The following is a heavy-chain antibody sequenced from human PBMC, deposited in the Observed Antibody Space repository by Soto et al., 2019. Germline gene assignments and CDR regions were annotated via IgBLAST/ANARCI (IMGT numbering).Heavy chain of an antibody. Sequence: SETLSLTCTVSGGSVASDYWSWLRQPPGRGLEWIAYAHHSGSTNSNPSLQSRVTASVDTSKNQLSLKLRSMTAADTAVYYCARGDLVPAARNDRGFDPWGQGTLVTAPQ. CDR1: GGSVASDY. V-gene: IGHV4-59*02. CDR3: ARGDLVPAARNDRGFDP. D-gene: IGHD2-2*01. J-gene: IGHJ5*02. CDR2: AHHSGST.